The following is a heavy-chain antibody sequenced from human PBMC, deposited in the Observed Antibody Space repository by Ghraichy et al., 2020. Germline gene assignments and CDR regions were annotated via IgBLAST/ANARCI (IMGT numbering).Heavy chain of an antibody. J-gene: IGHJ4*02. Sequence: ESLNISCTVSGGSTSNYYWSWIRQPPGKGLEWIGYIYYIESTNYNPSLKSRVTISVDTSKNQFSLKLSSVTAADTAVYYCARLSAAGSYAPHYFDYWGQGTLVTVSS. CDR1: GGSTSNYY. CDR2: IYYIEST. CDR3: ARLSAAGSYAPHYFDY. V-gene: IGHV4-59*08. D-gene: IGHD3-10*01.